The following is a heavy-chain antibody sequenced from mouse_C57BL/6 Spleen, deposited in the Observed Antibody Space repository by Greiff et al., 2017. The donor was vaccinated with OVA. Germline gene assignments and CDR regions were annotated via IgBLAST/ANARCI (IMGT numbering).Heavy chain of an antibody. V-gene: IGHV1-69*01. Sequence: QVQLQQSGAELVMPGASVKLSCKASGYTFTSYWMHWVKQRPGQGLEWIGEIDPSDSYTNYNQKFKGKSTLTVDKSSSTAYMQLSSLTSEDSAVYYCARRYDGYFLYAMDYWGQGTSVTVSS. J-gene: IGHJ4*01. D-gene: IGHD2-3*01. CDR2: IDPSDSYT. CDR1: GYTFTSYW. CDR3: ARRYDGYFLYAMDY.